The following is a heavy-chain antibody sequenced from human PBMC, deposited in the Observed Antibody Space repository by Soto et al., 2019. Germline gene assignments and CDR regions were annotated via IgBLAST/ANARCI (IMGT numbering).Heavy chain of an antibody. CDR2: IRSKANSYAT. CDR3: TRSGYSSGWYKRIEFDY. D-gene: IGHD6-19*01. V-gene: IGHV3-73*01. Sequence: EVQLVESGGGLVQPGGSLKLSCAASGFTFSGSAMHWVRQASGKGLEWVGRIRSKANSYATAYAASVKGRFTISRDDSKNTAYLQMNSLKTEDTAVYYCTRSGYSSGWYKRIEFDYWGQGTLVTVSS. CDR1: GFTFSGSA. J-gene: IGHJ4*02.